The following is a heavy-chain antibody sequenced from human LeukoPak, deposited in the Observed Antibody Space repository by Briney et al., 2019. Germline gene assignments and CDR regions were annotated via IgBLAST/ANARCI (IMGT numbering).Heavy chain of an antibody. CDR2: VNHNGIT. V-gene: IGHV4-34*01. Sequence: LSETLSLTCAVSGPGSFIGYYWSWIRQSPGRGLEWIWEVNHNGITNYNPSLKSRLTISLGTSKNQFSLNLTSVTAADSAVYYGARGTLTTMTNVLFDYWDQGSLVTVSS. D-gene: IGHD4-17*01. CDR1: GPGSFIGYY. CDR3: ARGTLTTMTNVLFDY. J-gene: IGHJ4*02.